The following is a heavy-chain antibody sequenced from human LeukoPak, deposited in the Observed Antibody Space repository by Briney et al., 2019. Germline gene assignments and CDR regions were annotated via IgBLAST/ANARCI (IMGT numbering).Heavy chain of an antibody. CDR3: ATDALGHDAFDI. V-gene: IGHV1-24*01. CDR2: FDPGDGER. J-gene: IGHJ3*02. Sequence: GASVKVSCKVSGYTLTDLSMHWVRQAPGKGLEWMGSFDPGDGERIYAQKFQGRITMTEDTSADTAYMELSSLRSEDTAVYYCATDALGHDAFDIWGQGTLVTVSS. CDR1: GYTLTDLS.